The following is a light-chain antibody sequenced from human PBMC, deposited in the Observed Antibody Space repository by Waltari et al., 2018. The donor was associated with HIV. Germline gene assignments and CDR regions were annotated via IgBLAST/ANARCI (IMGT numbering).Light chain of an antibody. J-gene: IGLJ1*01. CDR1: NSDMSGVPPDLSVR. V-gene: IGLV2-18*01. CDR3: AFYKSTNTQYV. Sequence: QSALTQPPSVSGSPGQSVSMSCSGANSDMSGVPPDLSVRVSWSQQLPGTAPKLLIYDDDYRPSGVPDRFAGYKSGNAASLTISGLQDADEADYYCAFYKSTNTQYVFGTGTTVTVL. CDR2: DDD.